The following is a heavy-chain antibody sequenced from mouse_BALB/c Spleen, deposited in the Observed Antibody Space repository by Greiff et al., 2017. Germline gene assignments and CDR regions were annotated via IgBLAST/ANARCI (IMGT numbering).Heavy chain of an antibody. CDR1: GYTFTDYV. J-gene: IGHJ2*01. V-gene: IGHV1-77*01. Sequence: VQLKESGPELVKPGASVKMSCKASGYTFTDYVISWVKQRTGQGLEWIGEIYPGSGSTYYNEKFKGKATLTADKSSNTAYMQLSSLTSEDSAVYFCARSGDGPDYWGQGTTLTVSS. D-gene: IGHD2-3*01. CDR3: ARSGDGPDY. CDR2: IYPGSGST.